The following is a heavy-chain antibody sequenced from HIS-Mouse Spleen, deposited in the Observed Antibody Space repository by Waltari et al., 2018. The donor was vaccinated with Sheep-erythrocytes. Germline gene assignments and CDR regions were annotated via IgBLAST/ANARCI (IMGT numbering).Heavy chain of an antibody. V-gene: IGHV4-39*07. J-gene: IGHJ3*02. CDR1: GGSISSSSYY. CDR3: ARTNWNDAFDI. CDR2: NYYSGST. D-gene: IGHD1-20*01. Sequence: QLQLQESGPGLVKPSETLSLTCTVSGGSISSSSYYWGWIRQPPGKGLEWIGSNYYSGSTDDHPSLKSRVTISVDTSKNQFSLKLSSVTAADTAVYYCARTNWNDAFDIWGQGTMVTVSS.